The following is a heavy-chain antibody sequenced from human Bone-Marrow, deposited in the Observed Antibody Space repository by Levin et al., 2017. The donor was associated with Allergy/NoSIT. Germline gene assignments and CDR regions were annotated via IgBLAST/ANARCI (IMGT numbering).Heavy chain of an antibody. CDR2: VDPNTGVT. CDR1: GYTFTAFY. CDR3: ARDLREWGIEKTIDY. J-gene: IGHJ4*02. Sequence: ASVKVSCKASGYTFTAFYIHWVRQAPGQGLEWMGWVDPNTGVTNYAQKFQGRVTMTWDTSITAAYMDLSRLTSDDTAVYYCARDLREWGIEKTIDYWGQGTLVTVSS. D-gene: IGHD3-16*01. V-gene: IGHV1-2*02.